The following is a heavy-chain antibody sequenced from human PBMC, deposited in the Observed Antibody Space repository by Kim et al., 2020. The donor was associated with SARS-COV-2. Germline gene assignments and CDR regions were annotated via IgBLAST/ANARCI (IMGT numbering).Heavy chain of an antibody. CDR1: GYSFTSYW. CDR2: IYPGDSDT. V-gene: IGHV5-51*01. J-gene: IGHJ6*02. CDR3: ARHFNGGQLVSKNKNDGGLKYYYYYGMDV. Sequence: GESLKISCKGSGYSFTSYWIGWVRQMPGKGLEWMGIIYPGDSDTRYSPSFQGQVTISADKSISTAYLQWSSLKASDTAMYYCARHFNGGQLVSKNKNDGGLKYYYYYGMDVWAKGPRSPSP. D-gene: IGHD6-6*01.